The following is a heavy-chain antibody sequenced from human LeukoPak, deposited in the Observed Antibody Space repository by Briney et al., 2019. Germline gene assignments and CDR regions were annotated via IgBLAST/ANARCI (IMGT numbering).Heavy chain of an antibody. CDR1: GASFSTGDQY. D-gene: IGHD3-22*01. V-gene: IGHV4-31*03. J-gene: IGHJ4*02. CDR3: SRGLDSRKLGC. CDR2: IHPSGML. Sequence: PSQTLSLTCTVSGASFSTGDQYWNWIRQSPGKGLEWIGSIHPSGMLYNNPSLESRVTISIDTSNNQFSLHLNSVTAADTAVYFCSRGLDSRKLGCWGQGTLVTVSS.